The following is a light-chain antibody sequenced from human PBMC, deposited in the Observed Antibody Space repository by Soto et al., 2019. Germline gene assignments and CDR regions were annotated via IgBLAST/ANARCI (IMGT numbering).Light chain of an antibody. CDR2: DAS. J-gene: IGKJ1*01. V-gene: IGKV3-20*01. CDR3: QQYGSPPPT. CDR1: QSVSSSN. Sequence: EIVLTQSPGTLSLSPGERATLSCRASQSVSSSNLAWYQQKPGQAPRLLIYDASSGATGIPDRFSGSGSGTDFTLTISRLEPEDFAVYYCQQYGSPPPTFGQGTKVEIK.